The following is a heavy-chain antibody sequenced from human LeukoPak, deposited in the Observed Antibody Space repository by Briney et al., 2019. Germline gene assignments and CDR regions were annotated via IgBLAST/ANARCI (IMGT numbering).Heavy chain of an antibody. CDR3: AKDIVVVVAATSYYGMDV. Sequence: ASVTVSCKASGYTFTVYYMHWVRQAPGQGLEWMGWINPNSGGTNYAQKFQGRVTMTRDTSISTAYMELSRLRSDDTAVYYCAKDIVVVVAATSYYGMDVWGQGTTVTVSS. CDR1: GYTFTVYY. J-gene: IGHJ6*02. CDR2: INPNSGGT. V-gene: IGHV1-2*02. D-gene: IGHD2-15*01.